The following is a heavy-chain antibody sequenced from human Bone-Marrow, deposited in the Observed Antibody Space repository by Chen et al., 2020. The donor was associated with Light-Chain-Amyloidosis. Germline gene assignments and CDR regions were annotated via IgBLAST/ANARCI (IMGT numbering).Heavy chain of an antibody. CDR2: VRGSGGGR. V-gene: IGHV3-23*04. D-gene: IGHD3-9*01. CDR1: GFAFSSYA. Sequence: EVQLVESGGGLLQRGGSLRLSCAASGFAFSSYAMSWVRQAPGKGLEWVSTVRGSGGGRYYGVSVKGRLTISRDNSKNALFLKMNSLRAEDTAVYYCAKDISYDDILPGYPADAFDIWGQGTMVTVSS. J-gene: IGHJ3*02. CDR3: AKDISYDDILPGYPADAFDI.